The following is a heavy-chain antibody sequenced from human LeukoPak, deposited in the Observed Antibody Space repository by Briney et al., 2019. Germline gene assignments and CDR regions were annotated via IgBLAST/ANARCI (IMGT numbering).Heavy chain of an antibody. J-gene: IGHJ4*02. V-gene: IGHV3-23*01. CDR3: ARTITMIVVVITYYFDY. D-gene: IGHD3-22*01. Sequence: PGGSLRLSCAASGFTFSSYAMSWVRQAPGKGLEWVSAVSGSGGSTYYADSVKGRFTISRDNSKNTLYLQMNSLRAEDTAVYYCARTITMIVVVITYYFDYWGQGTLVTVSS. CDR2: VSGSGGST. CDR1: GFTFSSYA.